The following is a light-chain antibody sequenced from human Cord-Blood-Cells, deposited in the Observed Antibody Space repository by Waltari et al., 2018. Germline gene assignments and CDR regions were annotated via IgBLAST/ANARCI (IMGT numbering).Light chain of an antibody. J-gene: IGLJ2*01. CDR1: TSDVGSHNL. V-gene: IGLV2-23*03. CDR3: CSYAGSSTFV. CDR2: EGS. Sequence: QSDLTQPPSVTGSPGQSITLSCTGTTSDVGSHNLASWYQQHPGKAPKLMIYEGSKRPSGVSNRFSGSKSGNTASLTISGLQAEDEADYDCCSYAGSSTFVFGGGTKLTVL.